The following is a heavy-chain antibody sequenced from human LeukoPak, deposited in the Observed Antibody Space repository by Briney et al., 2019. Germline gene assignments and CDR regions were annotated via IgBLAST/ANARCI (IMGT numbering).Heavy chain of an antibody. CDR3: ARGATTVPFDY. Sequence: SETLSLTCAVYGGSFSGYYWSWIRQPPGKGLEWIGEINHSGSTNYNPSLKSRVTISVDTSKNQFSLKLSSVTAADTAVYYCARGATTVPFDYWGQGTLVTVSS. CDR1: GGSFSGYY. D-gene: IGHD4-17*01. V-gene: IGHV4-34*01. J-gene: IGHJ4*02. CDR2: INHSGST.